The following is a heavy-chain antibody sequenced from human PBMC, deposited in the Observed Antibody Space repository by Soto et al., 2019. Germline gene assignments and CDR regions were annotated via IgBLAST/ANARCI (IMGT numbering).Heavy chain of an antibody. CDR2: ITSDSSTR. J-gene: IGHJ4*02. Sequence: PGGSLRLSCAVSGFTFSSFGMNWVRQAPGKGLEWISYITSDSSTRHYADFVKGRFTISRDNAKSSLYLQMNSLRDEDTAVYFCARDPDGIIDLDYRGQGTQVTVSS. V-gene: IGHV3-48*02. CDR3: ARDPDGIIDLDY. D-gene: IGHD3-10*01. CDR1: GFTFSSFG.